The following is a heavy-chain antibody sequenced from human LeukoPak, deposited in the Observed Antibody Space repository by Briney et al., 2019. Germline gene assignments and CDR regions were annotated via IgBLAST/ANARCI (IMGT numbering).Heavy chain of an antibody. D-gene: IGHD3-10*02. CDR1: GFTFSSYG. Sequence: PGRSLRLSCAASGFTFSSYGMHWVRQAPGKGLEWVAVISYDGSNKYYADSVKGRFTISRDNSKNTLYLQMNSLRAEDTAVYYCANSRFGEFHLDYWGQGTLVTVSS. CDR3: ANSRFGEFHLDY. J-gene: IGHJ4*02. CDR2: ISYDGSNK. V-gene: IGHV3-30*18.